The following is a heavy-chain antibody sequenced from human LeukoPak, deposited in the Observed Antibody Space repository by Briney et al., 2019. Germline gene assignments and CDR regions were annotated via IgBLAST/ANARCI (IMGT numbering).Heavy chain of an antibody. CDR3: ARAGFLNYYDSSGYAKKYYYYGMDV. J-gene: IGHJ6*02. V-gene: IGHV4-34*01. CDR1: GGSFSGYY. Sequence: PSETLSLTCAVYGGSFSGYYWSWIRQPPGKGLEWIGEINHSGSTNYNPSLKSRVTISVDTSKNQFSLKLSSVTAADTAVYYCARAGFLNYYDSSGYAKKYYYYGMDVWGQGATVTVSS. D-gene: IGHD3-22*01. CDR2: INHSGST.